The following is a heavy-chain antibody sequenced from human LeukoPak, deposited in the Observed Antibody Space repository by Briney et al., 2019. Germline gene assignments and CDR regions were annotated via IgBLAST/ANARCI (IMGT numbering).Heavy chain of an antibody. D-gene: IGHD1-26*01. Sequence: GGSLRLSCVASRFTFSNYWMSWVRQAPGKGLEWVANIKQDGRQKFYVDSVKGRFTISRDNAKKSVDLQMSSLRAEDTAVYYCARAPIGRAYAFDIWGQGTMVTVSS. J-gene: IGHJ3*02. CDR2: IKQDGRQK. CDR3: ARAPIGRAYAFDI. CDR1: RFTFSNYW. V-gene: IGHV3-7*01.